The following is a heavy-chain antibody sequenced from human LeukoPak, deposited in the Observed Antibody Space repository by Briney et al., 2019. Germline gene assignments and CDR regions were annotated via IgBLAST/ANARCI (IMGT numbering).Heavy chain of an antibody. CDR3: ARAGIVGATVPYYYYYMDV. D-gene: IGHD1-26*01. Sequence: GGSLRLSCAASGFTFSSYSMNWVRQAPGKGLEWVSSISSSSSYIYYADSVKGRFTISRDNAKNSLYLQMNSLRAEDTAVYYCARAGIVGATVPYYYYYMDVWGKGTTVTVSS. CDR1: GFTFSSYS. CDR2: ISSSSSYI. V-gene: IGHV3-21*01. J-gene: IGHJ6*03.